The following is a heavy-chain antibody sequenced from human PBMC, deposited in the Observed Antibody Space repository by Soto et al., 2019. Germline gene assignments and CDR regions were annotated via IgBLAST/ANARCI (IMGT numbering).Heavy chain of an antibody. V-gene: IGHV3-23*01. Sequence: GSLRLSCAASGFTFSSYAMSWVRQAPGQGLEWVSAISGSGGSAYYADSVKGRFTISRDNSKNTLYLQMNSLRAEDTAVYYCAKTEIVVVVTEAFDIWGQGTMVTVSS. J-gene: IGHJ3*02. CDR2: ISGSGGSA. CDR3: AKTEIVVVVTEAFDI. CDR1: GFTFSSYA. D-gene: IGHD2-21*02.